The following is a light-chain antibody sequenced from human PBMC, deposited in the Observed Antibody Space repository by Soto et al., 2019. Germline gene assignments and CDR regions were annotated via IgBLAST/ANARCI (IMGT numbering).Light chain of an antibody. CDR1: QGINNE. Sequence: AIQMTQSPSSLSASVGDRVTMTCRASQGINNELAWYQQKPGKAPKLVIYAASNLHSGVPSRFSGSGSGTDFALTISSLQPEDFATYFCLHDYNYPRTFGQGTKVE. CDR2: AAS. J-gene: IGKJ1*01. V-gene: IGKV1-6*01. CDR3: LHDYNYPRT.